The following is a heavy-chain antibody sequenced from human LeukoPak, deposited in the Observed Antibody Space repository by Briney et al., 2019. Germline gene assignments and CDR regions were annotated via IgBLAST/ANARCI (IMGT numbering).Heavy chain of an antibody. Sequence: GGSLRLSCAASGFTVSSNYMNRVRQAPGKGLEWVSYISSSSSTIYYADSVKGRFTISRANAKNSLYLQMNSLRAEDTAVYYCARERPVVVTYWGDAFDISGQGTMVTVSS. J-gene: IGHJ3*02. V-gene: IGHV3-48*01. CDR3: ARERPVVVTYWGDAFDI. CDR1: GFTVSSNY. D-gene: IGHD2-15*01. CDR2: ISSSSSTI.